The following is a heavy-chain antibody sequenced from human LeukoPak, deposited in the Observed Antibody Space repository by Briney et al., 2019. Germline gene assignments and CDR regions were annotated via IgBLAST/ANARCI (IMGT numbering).Heavy chain of an antibody. CDR1: GFTFDKYG. J-gene: IGHJ4*02. D-gene: IGHD1-26*01. CDR2: IWHDGSRT. V-gene: IGHV3-33*03. CDR3: AGAISKGAGIDS. Sequence: GGSVRLSCATCGFTFDKYGIHWVRQAPGKGLEWVAVIWHDGSRTHYADSLKGRFTISRDNSKDTAFLQMNSLTVEDTATYYCAGAISKGAGIDSWGQGTLVTVSS.